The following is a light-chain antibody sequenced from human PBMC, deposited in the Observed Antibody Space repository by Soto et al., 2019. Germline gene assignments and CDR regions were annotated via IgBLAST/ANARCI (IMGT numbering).Light chain of an antibody. CDR3: QQYNSNPLT. CDR2: KAY. J-gene: IGKJ4*02. CDR1: QSVSTW. Sequence: DIQMTQSPSTLSASVGDRVTITCRASQSVSTWLAWYQQKPGKVPQLLLYKAYSLESGVPSRFSGSGSGTEFTLTISSLQPDDFATYYCQQYNSNPLTFGGGTKVEIK. V-gene: IGKV1-5*03.